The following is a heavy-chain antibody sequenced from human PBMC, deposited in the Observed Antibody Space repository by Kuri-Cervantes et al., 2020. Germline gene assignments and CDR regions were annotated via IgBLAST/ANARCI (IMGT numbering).Heavy chain of an antibody. CDR2: IYHSGST. J-gene: IGHJ6*02. CDR3: ARRAVTTIGMDV. D-gene: IGHD4-17*01. V-gene: IGHV4-4*02. Sequence: SCAVSGGSIRTSNWWSWVRQPPGKGLEWIGEIYHSGSTNYNPSLKSRVTISIDKPENQFSLKLTSVTAADTAVYYCARRAVTTIGMDVWGQGTTVTVSS. CDR1: GGSIRTSNW.